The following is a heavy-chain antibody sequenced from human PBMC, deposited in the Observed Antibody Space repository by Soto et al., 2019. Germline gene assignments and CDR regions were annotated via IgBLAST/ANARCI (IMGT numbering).Heavy chain of an antibody. D-gene: IGHD3-10*01. Sequence: SETLSLTCTVSGGSISSYYWSWIRQAPGKGLEWIGYIYYSGSTNYNPSLKSRVTISVDTSKDQFSLKLSSVTAADTAVYYCARSLWFPYYYYYYGMDVWGQGTTVTVSS. CDR2: IYYSGST. CDR1: GGSISSYY. CDR3: ARSLWFPYYYYYYGMDV. J-gene: IGHJ6*02. V-gene: IGHV4-59*01.